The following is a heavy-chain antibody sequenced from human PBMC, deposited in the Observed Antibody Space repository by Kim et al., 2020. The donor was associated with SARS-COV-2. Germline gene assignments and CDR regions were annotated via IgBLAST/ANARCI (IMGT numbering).Heavy chain of an antibody. J-gene: IGHJ4*02. Sequence: RGRFTISRDNSKNTLYLQMNSLRAEDTAVYYCAKVFSRSTTIIRDEGFDYWGQGTLVTVSS. V-gene: IGHV3-23*01. D-gene: IGHD3-3*02. CDR3: AKVFSRSTTIIRDEGFDY.